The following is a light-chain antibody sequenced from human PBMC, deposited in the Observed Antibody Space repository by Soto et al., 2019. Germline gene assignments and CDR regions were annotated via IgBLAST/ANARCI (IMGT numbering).Light chain of an antibody. CDR3: QQYLTSPKT. Sequence: EVVLTQSPATLSLSPGETATLSCGTSQSVSRYLAWYQQKPGQAPRLLIYGVSNRATGIPARFSGSGSGTDFTLTISRLEPEDFAVYYCQQYLTSPKTFGQGTKVDIK. CDR2: GVS. V-gene: IGKV3-11*01. CDR1: QSVSRY. J-gene: IGKJ1*01.